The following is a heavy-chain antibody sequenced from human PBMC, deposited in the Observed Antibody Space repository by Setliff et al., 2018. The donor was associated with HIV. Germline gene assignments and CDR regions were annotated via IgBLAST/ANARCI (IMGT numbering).Heavy chain of an antibody. CDR3: ARGALLAVFDFDH. V-gene: IGHV1-3*01. CDR2: INVGKTDT. Sequence: ASVKVSCKASGYTCTTYSLHWVRQAPGQSLEWMGWINVGKTDTKYSQDLQGRITITMDTTANTDYMELSSLRSDDTAVYFCARGALLAVFDFDHWGRGTQIT. D-gene: IGHD1-26*01. J-gene: IGHJ4*01. CDR1: GYTCTTYS.